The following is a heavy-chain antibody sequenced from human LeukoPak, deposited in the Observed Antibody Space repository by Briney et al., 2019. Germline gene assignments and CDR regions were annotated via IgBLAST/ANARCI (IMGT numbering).Heavy chain of an antibody. CDR1: GGSISSGGYS. J-gene: IGHJ3*02. V-gene: IGHV4-30-2*01. Sequence: SQTLSLTCAVSGGSISSGGYSWSWIRQPPGKGLEWIGYIYHSGSTYYNPSLKSRVTISVDRSKNQFSLKLSSVTAADTAVYYCARGGYDSSGYYYVSSAFDIWGQGTMVTVSS. CDR2: IYHSGST. CDR3: ARGGYDSSGYYYVSSAFDI. D-gene: IGHD3-22*01.